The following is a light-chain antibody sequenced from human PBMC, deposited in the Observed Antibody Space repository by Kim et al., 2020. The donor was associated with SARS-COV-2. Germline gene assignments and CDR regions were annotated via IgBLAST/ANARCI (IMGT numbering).Light chain of an antibody. CDR1: SGSIASHY. J-gene: IGLJ3*02. Sequence: NFMLTQPHSVSESPGKTVTISCTRSSGSIASHYVQWYQQRPGSAPTTVIYEDDQRPSGVPDRFSGSIDRSSNSASLTISGLKTEDEADYYCQSYDNSNPWVFGGGTQLTVL. CDR2: EDD. CDR3: QSYDNSNPWV. V-gene: IGLV6-57*03.